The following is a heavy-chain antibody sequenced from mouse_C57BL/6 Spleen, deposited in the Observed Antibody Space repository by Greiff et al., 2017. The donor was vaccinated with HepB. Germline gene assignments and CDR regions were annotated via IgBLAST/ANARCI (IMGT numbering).Heavy chain of an antibody. Sequence: EVKLVESGGGLVKPGGSLKLSCAASGFTFSDYGMHWVRQAPEKGLEWVAYISSGSSTIYYADTVKGRFTISRDNAKNTLFLQMTSLRSEDTAMYYCATIYYGNWYFDVWGTGTTVTVSS. CDR1: GFTFSDYG. CDR3: ATIYYGNWYFDV. J-gene: IGHJ1*03. CDR2: ISSGSSTI. D-gene: IGHD2-1*01. V-gene: IGHV5-17*01.